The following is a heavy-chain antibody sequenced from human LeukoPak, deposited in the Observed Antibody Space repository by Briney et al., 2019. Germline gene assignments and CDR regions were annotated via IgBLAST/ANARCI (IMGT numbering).Heavy chain of an antibody. CDR3: ATYGSGSRRGVDY. CDR2: ISSSSSYI. CDR1: GFTFSSYS. V-gene: IGHV3-21*01. Sequence: PGGSLRLSCAASGFTFSSYSMNWVRQAPGKGLEWVSSISSSSSYIYYADSVKGRFTISRDNAKNSLYLQMNSLRAEDTAVHYCATYGSGSRRGVDYWGQGTLVTVSS. J-gene: IGHJ4*02. D-gene: IGHD3-10*01.